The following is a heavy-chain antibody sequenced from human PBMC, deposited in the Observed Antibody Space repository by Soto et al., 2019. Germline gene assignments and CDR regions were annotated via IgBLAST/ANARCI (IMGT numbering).Heavy chain of an antibody. D-gene: IGHD3-22*01. Sequence: SETLSLTCTVSGGSISSGDCYWSWIRQPPGKCLEWIGYIYYSGSTYYNPSLKSRVTISVDTSKNQFSLKLSSVTAADTAVYYCARDLRGYYYDSSGYYYYNWFDPWGQGTLVTVYS. CDR2: IYYSGST. CDR1: GGSISSGDCY. V-gene: IGHV4-30-4*01. J-gene: IGHJ5*02. CDR3: ARDLRGYYYDSSGYYYYNWFDP.